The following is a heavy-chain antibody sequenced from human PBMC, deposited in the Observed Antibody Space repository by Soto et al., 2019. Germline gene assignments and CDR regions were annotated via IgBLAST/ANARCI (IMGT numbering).Heavy chain of an antibody. CDR1: GASISSSSYY. Sequence: PSETLSLTCTVSGASISSSSYYWGWIRQPPGKGLEWIGSIYYSGSTYCNPSLKSRVTISVDTSKNQFSLKLSSVTAADTALYYCARLNAGTTYYYYGMDVWGQGTTVTVSS. V-gene: IGHV4-39*01. D-gene: IGHD1-7*01. CDR3: ARLNAGTTYYYYGMDV. CDR2: IYYSGST. J-gene: IGHJ6*02.